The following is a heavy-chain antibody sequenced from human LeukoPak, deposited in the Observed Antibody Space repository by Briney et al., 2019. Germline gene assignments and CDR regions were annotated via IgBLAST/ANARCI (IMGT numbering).Heavy chain of an antibody. J-gene: IGHJ4*02. CDR2: ISYDGSNK. Sequence: GGSLRLSCAASGFTFDDYAMHWVRQAPGKGLEWVAVISYDGSNKYYADSVKGRFTISRDNSKNTLYLQMNSLRAEDTAVYYCARDRQWLLGSDYWGQGTLVTVSS. CDR1: GFTFDDYA. D-gene: IGHD6-19*01. V-gene: IGHV3-30*04. CDR3: ARDRQWLLGSDY.